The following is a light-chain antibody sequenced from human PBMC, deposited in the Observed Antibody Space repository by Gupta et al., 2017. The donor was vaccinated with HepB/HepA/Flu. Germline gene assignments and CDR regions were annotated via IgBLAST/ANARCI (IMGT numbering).Light chain of an antibody. J-gene: IGKJ5*01. Sequence: IVMTQSPLSLPVTPGEPASISCRSSQSLLHINGYTYLAWYLQKPGQSPQLLIYLGSNRASGVPDRFSGSGSGTDFTLKISRVEAEDVGVDYCMQALQTPSITFGQGTRLEIK. CDR2: LGS. CDR3: MQALQTPSIT. CDR1: QSLLHINGYTY. V-gene: IGKV2-28*01.